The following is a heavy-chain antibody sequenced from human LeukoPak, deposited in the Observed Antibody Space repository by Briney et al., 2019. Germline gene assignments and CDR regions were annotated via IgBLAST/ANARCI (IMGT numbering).Heavy chain of an antibody. CDR2: INPSGGYT. D-gene: IGHD4-11*01. CDR3: ARGGDYSNYVWFDP. Sequence: ASVKISCKTSGYTFTSYFMHWVRQAPGQGLQWMGIINPSGGYTSYAHKFQGRVTMTRDMSTSTVYMELSSLRSEDTAVYYCARGGDYSNYVWFDPWGQGTLVTVSS. CDR1: GYTFTSYF. J-gene: IGHJ5*02. V-gene: IGHV1-46*01.